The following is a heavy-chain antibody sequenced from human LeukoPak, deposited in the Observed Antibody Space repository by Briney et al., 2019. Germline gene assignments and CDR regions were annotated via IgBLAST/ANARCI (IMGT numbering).Heavy chain of an antibody. CDR1: GFTVSSNY. CDR3: VREGPRGLAFDV. Sequence: GGSLRLSCAASGFTVSSNYMSWVRQAPGKGLEWVSVIYSGGSTYYADSVKGRFTISRDNSKNTLFLQMNGLRVEDTATYYCVREGPRGLAFDVWGQGTMVTVSS. J-gene: IGHJ3*01. V-gene: IGHV3-53*01. CDR2: IYSGGST.